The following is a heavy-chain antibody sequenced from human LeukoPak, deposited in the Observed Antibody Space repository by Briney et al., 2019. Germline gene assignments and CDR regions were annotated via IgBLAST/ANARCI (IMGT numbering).Heavy chain of an antibody. CDR2: ISAYNGNT. D-gene: IGHD3-3*01. CDR3: ARGLTIFGVDYYYCMDV. J-gene: IGHJ6*03. V-gene: IGHV1-18*01. Sequence: ASVKVSCKASGYTFTSYGISWVRQAPGQGLEWMGWISAYNGNTNYAQKLQGRVTMTTDTSTSTISMELSSLRSEDTAVYYCARGLTIFGVDYYYCMDVWGKGTTVTVSS. CDR1: GYTFTSYG.